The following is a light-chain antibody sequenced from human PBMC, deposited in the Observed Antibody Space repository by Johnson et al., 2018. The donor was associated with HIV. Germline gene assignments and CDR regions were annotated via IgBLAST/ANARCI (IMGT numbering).Light chain of an antibody. CDR1: SSNIGNNY. CDR3: GTWNSSLSAHDYV. CDR2: ANN. V-gene: IGLV1-51*02. J-gene: IGLJ1*01. Sequence: QSVLTQPPSVSAAPGQKVTIACSGSSSNIGNNYVSWYQQLPGTAPKLLIYANNRRPSGIPDRFSGSKSGTSATLGITGLQTGDEADYYCGTWNSSLSAHDYVFGTGTKVTVL.